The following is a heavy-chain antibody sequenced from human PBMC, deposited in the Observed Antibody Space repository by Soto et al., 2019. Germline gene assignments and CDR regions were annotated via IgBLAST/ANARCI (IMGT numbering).Heavy chain of an antibody. CDR2: VYYSGNT. CDR3: AKRAWADYGGMYDP. CDR1: GGSLSSYY. Sequence: SETLSLTCTVSGGSLSSYYWTWIRQPPGKGLEWIGYVYYSGNTNYNPSLKSRVTISVYTSNNQFSLKLCSVTAADPAVYYCAKRAWADYGGMYDPWGQGTLVTVS. V-gene: IGHV4-59*01. D-gene: IGHD4-17*01. J-gene: IGHJ5*02.